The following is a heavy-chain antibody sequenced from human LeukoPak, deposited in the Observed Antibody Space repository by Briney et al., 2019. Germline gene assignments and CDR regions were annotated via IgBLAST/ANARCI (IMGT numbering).Heavy chain of an antibody. CDR1: GFTFSSYE. V-gene: IGHV3-48*03. J-gene: IGHJ5*02. D-gene: IGHD3-22*01. Sequence: PGGSLRLSCAASGFTFSSYEMNWVRQAPGKGLEWVSYISSSGSTIYYADSVKGRFTISRDNAKNSLYLQVNSLRAEDTAVYYCARDRITMIVVAHPFDPWGQGTLVTVSS. CDR2: ISSSGSTI. CDR3: ARDRITMIVVAHPFDP.